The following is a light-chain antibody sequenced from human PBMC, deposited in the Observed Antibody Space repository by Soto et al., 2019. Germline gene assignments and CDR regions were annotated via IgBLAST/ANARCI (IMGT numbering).Light chain of an antibody. CDR2: DAS. CDR1: QDIRKY. Sequence: DIPMTQSPSSLSASVGDRVTITCQARQDIRKYLNWYQQKPGKAPKLLIYDASNLETGVPSRFSGSGSGTDFSFTISSLQPEDIATYYCQQYDNLPFTFGPGTKVDIK. J-gene: IGKJ3*01. CDR3: QQYDNLPFT. V-gene: IGKV1-33*01.